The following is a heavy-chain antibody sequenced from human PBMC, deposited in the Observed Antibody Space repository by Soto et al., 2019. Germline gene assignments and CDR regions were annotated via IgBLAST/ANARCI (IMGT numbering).Heavy chain of an antibody. J-gene: IGHJ4*02. D-gene: IGHD5-12*01. Sequence: SETLSLTCTVSGGSISSYYCSWIRQSAWKGLEWIGRIYTSGSTNYNPSLKSRVTMSVDTSKNQFSLKLSSVTAADTAVYYCAGVVATYMYYFDYWGQGTLVTLCS. V-gene: IGHV4-4*07. CDR2: IYTSGST. CDR3: AGVVATYMYYFDY. CDR1: GGSISSYY.